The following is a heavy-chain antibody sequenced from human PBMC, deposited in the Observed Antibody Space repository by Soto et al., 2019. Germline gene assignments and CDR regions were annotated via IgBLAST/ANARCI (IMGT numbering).Heavy chain of an antibody. CDR1: GFTFSRYN. CDR3: AKSGGSSSHATRYFEY. D-gene: IGHD6-6*01. J-gene: IGHJ4*02. CDR2: ISHDGTIQ. Sequence: GGSLRLSCAASGFTFSRYNMDWVRQAPGKGLEWVTRISHDGTIQYYADSVKGRFAVSRDNSQNTLYLQMNSLTAEDTALYYCAKSGGSSSHATRYFEYWSQGTLVTVSS. V-gene: IGHV3-30-3*02.